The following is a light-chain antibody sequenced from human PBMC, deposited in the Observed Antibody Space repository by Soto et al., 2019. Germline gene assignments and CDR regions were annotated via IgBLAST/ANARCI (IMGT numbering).Light chain of an antibody. V-gene: IGKV1-39*01. J-gene: IGKJ1*01. Sequence: VQLTQSASSLSASVGDRVTIACRVSQGISSYLNWYRQKQGKVPKLLIYAASTLQSGVPSRFSGSGYGTEFNLAISTLETEDLATYYCQQSYNAPPTFGQGTKVDIK. CDR1: QGISSY. CDR2: AAS. CDR3: QQSYNAPPT.